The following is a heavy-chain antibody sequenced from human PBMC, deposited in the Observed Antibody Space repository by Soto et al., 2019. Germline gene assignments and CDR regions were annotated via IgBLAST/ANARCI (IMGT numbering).Heavy chain of an antibody. CDR1: GYIFTTYW. V-gene: IGHV5-51*01. Sequence: PGESLKISCHGSGYIFTTYWIGWVRQMPGKGLEWMGIIYPGDSDTRYSPSFQGQVTISADKSISTAYLQWSSLKASDTAIYYCATGGYCSDTTCYNFFDYWGQGTLVTVSS. J-gene: IGHJ4*02. D-gene: IGHD2-2*02. CDR2: IYPGDSDT. CDR3: ATGGYCSDTTCYNFFDY.